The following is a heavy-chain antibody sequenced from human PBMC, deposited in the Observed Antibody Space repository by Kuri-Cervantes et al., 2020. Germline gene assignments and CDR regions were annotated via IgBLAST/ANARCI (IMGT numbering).Heavy chain of an antibody. D-gene: IGHD2-15*01. V-gene: IGHV1-2*02. J-gene: IGHJ6*03. CDR3: ARVGCSGGSCRAHPGAYYYYYMDV. CDR1: GYTFTGYY. CDR2: INPNSGGT. Sequence: ASVKVSCQASGYTFTGYYMHWVRQAPGQGLEWMGWINPNSGGTNYAQKFQGRVTMTRDTSISTAYMGLSRLRSDDTAVYYCARVGCSGGSCRAHPGAYYYYYMDVWGKGTTVTVSS.